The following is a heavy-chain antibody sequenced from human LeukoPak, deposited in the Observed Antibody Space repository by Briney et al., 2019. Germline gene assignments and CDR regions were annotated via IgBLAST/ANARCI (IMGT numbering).Heavy chain of an antibody. D-gene: IGHD1-14*01. J-gene: IGHJ4*02. CDR3: ARRGRYFTRHVDY. CDR1: GGSFSGYY. Sequence: MTSETLSLTCAVYGGSFSGYYWSWIRQPPGKGLEWIGEINHSGSTNYNPSLKSRVTISVDTSKNQFSLKLSSVTAADTAVYYCARRGRYFTRHVDYWGQGTLVTVSS. CDR2: INHSGST. V-gene: IGHV4-34*01.